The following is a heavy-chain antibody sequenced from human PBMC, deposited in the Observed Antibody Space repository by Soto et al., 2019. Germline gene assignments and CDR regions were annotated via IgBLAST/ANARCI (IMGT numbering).Heavy chain of an antibody. CDR3: AKNKMGPVYDFWSGPDY. J-gene: IGHJ4*02. CDR2: ISGSGGST. CDR1: GFTFSSYA. V-gene: IGHV3-23*01. D-gene: IGHD3-3*01. Sequence: GGSLRLSCAASGFTFSSYAMSWVRQAPGKGLEWVSAISGSGGSTYYADSVKGRFTVSRDNSKNTLYLQMNSLRAEDTAVYYCAKNKMGPVYDFWSGPDYWGQGTLVTVSS.